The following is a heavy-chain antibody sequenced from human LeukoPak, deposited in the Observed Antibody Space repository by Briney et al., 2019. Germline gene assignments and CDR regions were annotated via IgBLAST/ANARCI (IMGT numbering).Heavy chain of an antibody. CDR3: AKSVAIYFYYGLDV. V-gene: IGHV3-30-3*02. CDR2: ISYDGSNK. CDR1: GFTFSSYA. D-gene: IGHD3-3*01. J-gene: IGHJ6*02. Sequence: GGSLRLSCAASGFTFSSYAMHWVRQAPGKGLEWVAVISYDGSNKYYADSVKGRFTISRDNSKNTLFLQMNSLRVEDTAPYYCAKSVAIYFYYGLDVWGQGTTVTVSS.